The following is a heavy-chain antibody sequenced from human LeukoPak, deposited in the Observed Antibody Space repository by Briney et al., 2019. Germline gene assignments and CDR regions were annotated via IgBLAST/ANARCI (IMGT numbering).Heavy chain of an antibody. V-gene: IGHV1-8*03. D-gene: IGHD2-2*01. CDR1: GYTFTSYD. Sequence: ASVKVSCKASGYTFTSYDINWVRQATGQGLEWMGWMNPNSGNTGYAQKFQGRVTITRNTSISTAYMELSSLRSEDTAVYYCARGRLPAAISGRNWFDPWGQGTLVTVSS. J-gene: IGHJ5*02. CDR3: ARGRLPAAISGRNWFDP. CDR2: MNPNSGNT.